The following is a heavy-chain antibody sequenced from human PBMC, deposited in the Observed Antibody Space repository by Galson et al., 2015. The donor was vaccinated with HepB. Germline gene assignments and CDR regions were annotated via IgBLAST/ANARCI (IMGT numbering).Heavy chain of an antibody. CDR1: GYSFANYG. CDR3: ARGGHFGALWSFDH. CDR2: ISTYNGNT. J-gene: IGHJ4*02. V-gene: IGHV1-18*01. Sequence: SVKVSCKASGYSFANYGISWVRQAPGQGPEWMGWISTYNGNTNYAQNVQGRVPMTTDTAKNTAYMEVRSLRFDDTAFYYCARGGHFGALWSFDHWGQGTLVTVSS. D-gene: IGHD3-16*01.